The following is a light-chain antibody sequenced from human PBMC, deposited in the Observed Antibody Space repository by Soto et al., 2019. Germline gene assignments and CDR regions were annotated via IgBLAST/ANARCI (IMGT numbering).Light chain of an antibody. CDR1: SSDVGTYNL. V-gene: IGLV2-23*01. Sequence: QSVLTQPASVSGSPGQSITISCTGTSSDVGTYNLVSWYQHHPGKAPKLMIYEGSKRPSGVSNHFSGSKSGNTASLTISGLQAEDEADYYCCSYAGSSTDVFGTGTKVTVL. J-gene: IGLJ1*01. CDR2: EGS. CDR3: CSYAGSSTDV.